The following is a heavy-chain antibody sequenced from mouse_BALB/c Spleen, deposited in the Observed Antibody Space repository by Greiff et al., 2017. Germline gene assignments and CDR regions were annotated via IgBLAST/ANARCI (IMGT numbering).Heavy chain of an antibody. CDR2: ILPGSGST. CDR1: GYTFSSYW. D-gene: IGHD1-2*01. V-gene: IGHV1-9*01. J-gene: IGHJ2*01. CDR3: ASAASDYYFDY. Sequence: QVQLQQSGAELMKPGASVKISCKATGYTFSSYWIEWVKQRPGHGLEWIGEILPGSGSTNYNEKFKGKATFTADTSSNTAYMQLSSLTSEDSAVYYCASAASDYYFDYWGQGTTLTVSS.